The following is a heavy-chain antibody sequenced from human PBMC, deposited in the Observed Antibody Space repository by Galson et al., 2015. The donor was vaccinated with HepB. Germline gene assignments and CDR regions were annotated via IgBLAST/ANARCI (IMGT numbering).Heavy chain of an antibody. CDR2: IGTAGDT. D-gene: IGHD2-2*01. CDR1: GFTFSSYD. J-gene: IGHJ4*02. CDR3: ARADSSTSWGVDY. V-gene: IGHV3-13*04. Sequence: SLRLSCAASGFTFSSYDVHWVRQATGKGLEWVSAIGTAGDTYYPGSVKGRFTISRENAKNSLYLQMNSLRAGDTAVYYCARADSSTSWGVDYWGQGTLVTVSS.